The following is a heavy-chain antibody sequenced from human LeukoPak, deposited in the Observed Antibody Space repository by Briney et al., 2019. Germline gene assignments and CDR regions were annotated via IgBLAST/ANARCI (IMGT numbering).Heavy chain of an antibody. CDR2: IVVGSGNT. Sequence: SVKVSCKASGFTFTSSAMQWVRQARGQRLEWIGWIVVGSGNTNYAQKFQERVTITRDMSTSTAYMELSSLRSEDTAVYYCAAVLTYYYDSSGSDFDYWGQGTLVTVSS. CDR1: GFTFTSSA. J-gene: IGHJ4*02. V-gene: IGHV1-58*02. CDR3: AAVLTYYYDSSGSDFDY. D-gene: IGHD3-22*01.